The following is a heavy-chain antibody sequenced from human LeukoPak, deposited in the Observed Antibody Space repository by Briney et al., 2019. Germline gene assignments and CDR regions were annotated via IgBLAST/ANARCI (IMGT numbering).Heavy chain of an antibody. V-gene: IGHV4-39*07. CDR3: ARGSSSSVYYGMDV. CDR2: IYYSGST. Sequence: SETLSLTCTVSGGSISSSSYYWGWIRQPPGKGLEWIGSIYYSGSTYYNPSLKSRVTISVDKSKNQFSLKLSSVTAADTAVYYCARGSSSSVYYGMDVWGQGTTVTVSS. J-gene: IGHJ6*02. D-gene: IGHD6-6*01. CDR1: GGSISSSSYY.